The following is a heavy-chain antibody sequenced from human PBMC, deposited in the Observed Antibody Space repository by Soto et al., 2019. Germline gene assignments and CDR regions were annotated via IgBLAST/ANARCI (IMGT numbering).Heavy chain of an antibody. Sequence: GASVKVSCKASGGTFSSYAISWVRQAPGQGLEWMEGIIPIFGTANYAQKFQGRVTITADESTSTAYMELSSLRSEDTAVYYCARLGYCSSTSCYKPPPTDDEYFQHWGQGTLVTVS. J-gene: IGHJ1*01. CDR1: GGTFSSYA. CDR3: ARLGYCSSTSCYKPPPTDDEYFQH. D-gene: IGHD2-2*02. CDR2: IIPIFGTA. V-gene: IGHV1-69*13.